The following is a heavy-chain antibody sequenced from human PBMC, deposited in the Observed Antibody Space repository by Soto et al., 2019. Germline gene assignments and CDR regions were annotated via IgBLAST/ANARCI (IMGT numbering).Heavy chain of an antibody. J-gene: IGHJ6*02. CDR3: AKGKVGYCSGGSCSDGMDV. CDR1: GFTFSSYA. CDR2: ISGSGGST. D-gene: IGHD2-15*01. V-gene: IGHV3-23*01. Sequence: GGSLRLSCAASGFTFSSYAMSWVRQAPGKGLEWVSAISGSGGSTYYADSVKGRFTISRDNSKNTLYLQMNSLRAEDTAVYYCAKGKVGYCSGGSCSDGMDVWGQGTTVTVSS.